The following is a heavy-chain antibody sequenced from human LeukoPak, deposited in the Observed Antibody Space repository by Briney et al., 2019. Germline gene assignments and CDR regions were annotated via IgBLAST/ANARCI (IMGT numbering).Heavy chain of an antibody. CDR1: GYSFTSYW. D-gene: IGHD1-26*01. CDR2: IYPGGSDT. V-gene: IGHV5-51*01. Sequence: GESLKISCKGSGYSFTSYWIGWVRQMPGKGLEWMGIIYPGGSDTRYNPSFQGQVTISADKSISTASLQWSTLKASDTAMYYCARQVQSGHIDYWGQGTLVTVSS. J-gene: IGHJ4*02. CDR3: ARQVQSGHIDY.